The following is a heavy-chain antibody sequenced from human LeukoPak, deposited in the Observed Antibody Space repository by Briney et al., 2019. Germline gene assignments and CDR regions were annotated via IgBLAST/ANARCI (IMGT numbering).Heavy chain of an antibody. V-gene: IGHV4-30-4*08. D-gene: IGHD2-15*01. CDR2: IYYSGST. CDR1: GGSISSGDYY. Sequence: SQTLSLTCTVSGGSISSGDYYWSWIRQPPGKGLEWIGYIYYSGSTYYNPSPKSRVTISVDTSKNQFSLKLSSVTAADTAVYYCALTEVVAATPYYWGQGTLVTVSS. J-gene: IGHJ4*02. CDR3: ALTEVVAATPYY.